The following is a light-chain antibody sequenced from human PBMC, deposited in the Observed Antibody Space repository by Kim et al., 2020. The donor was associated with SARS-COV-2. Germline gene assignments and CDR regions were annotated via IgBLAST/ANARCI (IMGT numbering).Light chain of an antibody. J-gene: IGKJ1*01. CDR3: LQHSDFPWT. CDR1: QDIRND. Sequence: DIQMTQSPSSLSTSVGDRVTITCRASQDIRNDLGWYQHKPGKAPKRLIYAESNLQSGVPSRFSGSGSGTEFTLTISSLQPEDFATYYCLQHSDFPWTFGQGTKVDIK. CDR2: AES. V-gene: IGKV1-17*01.